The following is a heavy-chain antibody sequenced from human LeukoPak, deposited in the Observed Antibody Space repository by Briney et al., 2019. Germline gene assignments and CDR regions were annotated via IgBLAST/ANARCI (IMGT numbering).Heavy chain of an antibody. D-gene: IGHD2-15*01. J-gene: IGHJ4*02. CDR2: ISWNSGSI. Sequence: PGRSLRLSCAASGFTFDDYAMHWVRQAPGKGLEWVSGISWNSGSIGYADSVKGRFTISRDNAKNSLYLQMNSLRAEDTALYYCAKGPLGYCSGGSRYTFDYWGQGTLVTVSS. CDR3: AKGPLGYCSGGSRYTFDY. V-gene: IGHV3-9*01. CDR1: GFTFDDYA.